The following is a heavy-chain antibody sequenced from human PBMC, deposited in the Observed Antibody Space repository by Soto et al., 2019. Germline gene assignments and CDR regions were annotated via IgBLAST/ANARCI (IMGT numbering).Heavy chain of an antibody. Sequence: GGSLRLSCAASGFTFDDYAMHWVRQAPGKGLEWVSGISWNSGSIGYADSVKGRFAISRDNAKNSLYLQMNSLRAEDTALYYCAKDIATVATISPLYYYGMDVWGQGTTVTVSS. CDR3: AKDIATVATISPLYYYGMDV. CDR2: ISWNSGSI. D-gene: IGHD5-12*01. CDR1: GFTFDDYA. V-gene: IGHV3-9*01. J-gene: IGHJ6*02.